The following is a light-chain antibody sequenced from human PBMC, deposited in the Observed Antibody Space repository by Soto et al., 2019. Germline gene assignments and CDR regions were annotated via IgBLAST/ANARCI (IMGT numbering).Light chain of an antibody. CDR1: QGIHKY. CDR2: GAS. J-gene: IGKJ5*01. CDR3: LQHNFYPPT. Sequence: DIQMTQSPSAMSASVGDRVTITCRASQGIHKYLAWFQQKPGKVPKRLIYGASSLQSGVPSRFSGSGYGTEFTLTLSYLQPEDFATYYCLQHNFYPPTFGQGTRLE. V-gene: IGKV1-17*03.